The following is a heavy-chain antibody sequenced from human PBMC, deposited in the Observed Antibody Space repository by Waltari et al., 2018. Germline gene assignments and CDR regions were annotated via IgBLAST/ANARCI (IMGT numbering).Heavy chain of an antibody. CDR3: ASTVTPDY. J-gene: IGHJ4*02. CDR2: INHSGST. D-gene: IGHD4-4*01. V-gene: IGHV4-34*01. CDR1: GGSFSGYY. Sequence: QVQLQQWGAGLLKPSETLSFTCAVYGGSFSGYYWSWIRQPPGKGLEWIGEINHSGSTNSNPSRKSRVTISVDTSKNQFSLKLSSVTAADTAVYYCASTVTPDYWGQGTLVTVSS.